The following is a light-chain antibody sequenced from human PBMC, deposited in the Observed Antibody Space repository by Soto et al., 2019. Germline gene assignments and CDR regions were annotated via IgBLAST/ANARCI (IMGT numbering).Light chain of an antibody. CDR1: QIVSSN. Sequence: EIVMTQSPATLSVSPGERATLSCRASQIVSSNLAWYQQKPGQAPRLLIYGASTRETGVPARFSGSGAGTEFTLTISSLQSEDFAVDYCQQYYKWTLTFGGGTKVDIK. V-gene: IGKV3-15*01. J-gene: IGKJ4*01. CDR2: GAS. CDR3: QQYYKWTLT.